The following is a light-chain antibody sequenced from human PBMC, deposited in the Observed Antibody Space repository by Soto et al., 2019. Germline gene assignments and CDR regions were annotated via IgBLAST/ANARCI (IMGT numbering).Light chain of an antibody. Sequence: QSALTQPASVSGSPGQSITISCTGTSSDIGNYNYVSWYQQHPGKAPKLMIYDVSNRPSGVSNRFSASKSGNTASLTISGLQAEDEADYYCSSYTSIATLYVFGAGTKVTVL. CDR1: SSDIGNYNY. CDR2: DVS. J-gene: IGLJ1*01. CDR3: SSYTSIATLYV. V-gene: IGLV2-14*01.